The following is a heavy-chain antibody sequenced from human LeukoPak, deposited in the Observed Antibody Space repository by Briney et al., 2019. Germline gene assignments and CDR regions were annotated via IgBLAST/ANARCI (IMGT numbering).Heavy chain of an antibody. V-gene: IGHV4-61*01. CDR3: ARDVAPSYYDFWSGYYANWFDP. CDR2: IYYSGST. Sequence: PSETLSLTCTVSGGSVSSGSYYWSWIRQPPGKGLEWIGYIYYSGSTNYSPSLKSRVTISVDTSKNQFSLKLSSVTAADTAVYYCARDVAPSYYDFWSGYYANWFDPWGQGTLVTVSS. D-gene: IGHD3-3*01. J-gene: IGHJ5*02. CDR1: GGSVSSGSYY.